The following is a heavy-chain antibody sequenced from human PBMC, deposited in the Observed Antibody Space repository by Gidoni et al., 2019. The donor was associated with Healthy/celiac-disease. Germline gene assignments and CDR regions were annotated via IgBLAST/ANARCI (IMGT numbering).Heavy chain of an antibody. J-gene: IGHJ4*02. D-gene: IGHD6-13*01. Sequence: EVQLVQSGAEVKKPGESMRISGKGSGYSFTSYWISWVRQMPGQGLEWLGRIDPSDSYTNYTPSFQVHVTISADKSISTAYLQWSSLKASDTAMYYCARHRSSSWNFDYWGQGTLVTVSS. CDR1: GYSFTSYW. V-gene: IGHV5-10-1*03. CDR3: ARHRSSSWNFDY. CDR2: IDPSDSYT.